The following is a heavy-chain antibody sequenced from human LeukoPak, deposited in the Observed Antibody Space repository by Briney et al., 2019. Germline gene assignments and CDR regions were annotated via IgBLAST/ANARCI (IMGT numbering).Heavy chain of an antibody. CDR1: GFTFSAYT. CDR3: ARDPLSSSSFDL. Sequence: GGSLRLSCATSGFTFSAYTMSWVRQAPGKGLEWVSYISSRSATIYYADSVKGRFTISRDNAKNSLYLQMNSLRAEDTAVYYCARDPLSSSSFDLWGQGTLVTVSS. J-gene: IGHJ4*02. CDR2: ISSRSATI. V-gene: IGHV3-48*01. D-gene: IGHD6-13*01.